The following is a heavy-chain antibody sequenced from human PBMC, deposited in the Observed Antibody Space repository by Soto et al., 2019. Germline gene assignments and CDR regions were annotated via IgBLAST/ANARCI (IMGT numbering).Heavy chain of an antibody. Sequence: VGSLRLSCAASGFTFSSYAMSWVRQAPGKGLEWVSVIGGSGGSTHYADSVKGRFTISRDNSKNTLYLQMNSLRAEDTALYYCAKTGYSTSWYPNWFDPWGQGTLVTVSS. CDR3: AKTGYSTSWYPNWFDP. V-gene: IGHV3-23*01. J-gene: IGHJ5*02. CDR1: GFTFSSYA. D-gene: IGHD6-13*01. CDR2: IGGSGGST.